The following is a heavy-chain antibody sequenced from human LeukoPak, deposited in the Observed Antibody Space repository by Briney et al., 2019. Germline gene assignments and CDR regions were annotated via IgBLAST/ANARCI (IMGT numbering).Heavy chain of an antibody. V-gene: IGHV1-2*02. D-gene: IGHD5-18*01. CDR1: GYTFTGDY. CDR2: INPNSGGT. J-gene: IGHJ6*02. Sequence: VASVRVSCKASGYTFTGDYMHWVRQAPGQGLEWMGWINPNSGGTNYAQKFQGRVTMTRDTSISTAYMELSRLRSDDTAVYYCARDKWGHTAERAVMDVWGQRTTVTVSS. CDR3: ARDKWGHTAERAVMDV.